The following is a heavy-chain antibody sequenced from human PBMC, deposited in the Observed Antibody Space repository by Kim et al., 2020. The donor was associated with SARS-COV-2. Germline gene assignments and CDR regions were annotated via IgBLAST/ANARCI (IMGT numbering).Heavy chain of an antibody. CDR1: GYTFSIYS. V-gene: IGHV1-3*01. Sequence: ASVKVSCKASGYTFSIYSMHWVRQAPGQRLEWMGWINAGIDNTKYSQKFQGRVSITRDTSASTVYMELISLNSEDTAVYYCARPLGAGSGSSPYNGMDVW. D-gene: IGHD2-15*01. CDR3: ARPLGAGSGSSPYNGMDV. J-gene: IGHJ6*01. CDR2: INAGIDNT.